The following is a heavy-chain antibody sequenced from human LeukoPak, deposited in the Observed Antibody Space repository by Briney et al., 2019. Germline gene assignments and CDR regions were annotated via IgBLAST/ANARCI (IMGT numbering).Heavy chain of an antibody. D-gene: IGHD3-10*01. V-gene: IGHV4-34*01. J-gene: IGHJ4*02. CDR3: ARGPRTYYYGSGSRD. CDR2: INHSGST. CDR1: GGSCSGYY. Sequence: SETLSLTCAVYGGSCSGYYWSWIRQPPGKGLEWIGEINHSGSTNYNPSLKSRVTISVDTSKNQFSLKLSSVTAADTAVYYCARGPRTYYYGSGSRDWGQGTLVTVSS.